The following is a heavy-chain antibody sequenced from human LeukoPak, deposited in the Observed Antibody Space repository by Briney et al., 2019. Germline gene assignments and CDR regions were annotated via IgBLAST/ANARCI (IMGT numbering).Heavy chain of an antibody. D-gene: IGHD3-10*01. CDR1: GGSISSYY. V-gene: IGHV4-59*01. CDR3: ARERYGSGSYYTDY. Sequence: SETLSLTCTVSGGSISSYYWSWIRQPPGKGLEWVGYIYYSGSTNYNPSLKSRVTISVDTSKNQFSLKLSSVTAADTAVYYCARERYGSGSYYTDYWGQGTLVTVSS. CDR2: IYYSGST. J-gene: IGHJ4*02.